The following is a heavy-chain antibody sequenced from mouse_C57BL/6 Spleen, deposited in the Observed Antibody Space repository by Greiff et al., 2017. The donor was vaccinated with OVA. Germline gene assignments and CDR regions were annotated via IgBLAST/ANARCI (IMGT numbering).Heavy chain of an antibody. CDR1: GFTFSNYW. Sequence: EVQRVESGGGLVQPGGSMKLSCVASGFTFSNYWMNWVRQSPEKGLEWVAQIRLKSDNYATHYAESVKGRFTISRDDSKSSVYLQMNNLRAEDTGIYYCTDSSGSNWSAWFAYWGQGTLVTVSA. V-gene: IGHV6-3*01. CDR3: TDSSGSNWSAWFAY. D-gene: IGHD3-2*02. J-gene: IGHJ3*01. CDR2: IRLKSDNYAT.